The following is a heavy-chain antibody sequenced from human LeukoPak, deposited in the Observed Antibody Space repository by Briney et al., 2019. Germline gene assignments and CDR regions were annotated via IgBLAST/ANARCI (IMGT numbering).Heavy chain of an antibody. CDR1: EFTFGDYP. D-gene: IGHD6-19*01. V-gene: IGHV3-49*04. Sequence: GGSLRLSCTASEFTFGDYPMSWVRQAPGKGLEWVGFIRSKTYGGTTEYAASVKGRFTISRDDSKSIAYLHMDSLKTEDTALYYCTREGGWYYFDYWGQGTLVTVSS. J-gene: IGHJ4*02. CDR2: IRSKTYGGTT. CDR3: TREGGWYYFDY.